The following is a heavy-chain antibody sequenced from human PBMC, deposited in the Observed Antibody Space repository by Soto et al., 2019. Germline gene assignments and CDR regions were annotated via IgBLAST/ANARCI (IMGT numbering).Heavy chain of an antibody. D-gene: IGHD2-15*01. V-gene: IGHV1-18*01. Sequence: QVQLVQSGAEVKKPGASVKVSCKASGYTFTGFGVSWVRQAPGQGLEWMGWISVYKGNAIYAQKLQGRLTXSXHTSTTTASMELRSLRSDDSAVYYCARDGGCSGGNCYSVFAYWGQGTLVTVSS. CDR3: ARDGGCSGGNCYSVFAY. CDR1: GYTFTGFG. J-gene: IGHJ4*02. CDR2: ISVYKGNA.